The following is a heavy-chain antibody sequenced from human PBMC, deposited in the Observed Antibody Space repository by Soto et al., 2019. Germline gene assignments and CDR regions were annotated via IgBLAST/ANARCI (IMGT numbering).Heavy chain of an antibody. CDR2: IGSTGSTT. CDR3: AKFKELSRSVPDD. Sequence: GGSLRLSCAATGFTFSSYAMKWVRQTPGKGLEWVSSIGSTGSTTFYADSVKGRFTISRDNSRNTLYLQMNSLRADDTAVYYCAKFKELSRSVPDDWGQGTLVTVSS. V-gene: IGHV3-23*01. CDR1: GFTFSSYA. D-gene: IGHD3-16*02. J-gene: IGHJ4*02.